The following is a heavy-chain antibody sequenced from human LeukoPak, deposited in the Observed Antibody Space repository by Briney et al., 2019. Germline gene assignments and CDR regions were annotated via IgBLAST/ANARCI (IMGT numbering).Heavy chain of an antibody. CDR2: ISSSSSTI. Sequence: GGSLRLSCAASGFTFSDYYMSWIRHAPGKGLEWVSYISSSSSTIYYADSEKGRFTISRDNAKNSLYLQMNSLRAEDTAVYYCARGLRGYGRRDAFDIWGQGTMVTVSS. CDR3: ARGLRGYGRRDAFDI. J-gene: IGHJ3*02. V-gene: IGHV3-11*01. D-gene: IGHD5-18*01. CDR1: GFTFSDYY.